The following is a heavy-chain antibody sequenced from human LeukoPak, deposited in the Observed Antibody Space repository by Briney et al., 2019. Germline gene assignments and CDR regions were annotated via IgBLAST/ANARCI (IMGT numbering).Heavy chain of an antibody. Sequence: GGSLRLSCEASGFTFSDYSMNWVRLAPGKGLEWVSYIMTDSSTIYYADSVKGRFTISRDNAKNSLYLQMNSPRDDDTAVYYCARDVPSSRAGPFDIWGQGTRVTVSS. CDR1: GFTFSDYS. V-gene: IGHV3-48*02. CDR3: ARDVPSSRAGPFDI. J-gene: IGHJ3*02. D-gene: IGHD2-15*01. CDR2: IMTDSSTI.